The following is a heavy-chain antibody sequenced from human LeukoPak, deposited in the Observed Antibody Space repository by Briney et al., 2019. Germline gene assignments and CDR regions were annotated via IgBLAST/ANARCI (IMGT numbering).Heavy chain of an antibody. CDR3: ARDREQDMDV. J-gene: IGHJ6*03. Sequence: ASVKVSCKASGYNFSSYAMNWVRQAPGQGLEWMGWIDTNTGNPTYAQGFTGRYVFSLDTSVNTAYLQISSLKAEDTAVYYCARDREQDMDVWGKGTTVIVSS. V-gene: IGHV7-4-1*02. CDR2: IDTNTGNP. CDR1: GYNFSSYA. D-gene: IGHD1/OR15-1a*01.